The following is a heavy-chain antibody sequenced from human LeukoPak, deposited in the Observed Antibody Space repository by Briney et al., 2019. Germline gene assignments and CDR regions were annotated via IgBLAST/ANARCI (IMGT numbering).Heavy chain of an antibody. CDR1: GFTFSSYE. Sequence: PGGSLRLSCAASGFTFSSYEMNWVRQAPGKGLEWVSYISSSGSTIYYADSVKGRFTISRDNAKNSLYLQMNGLRAEDTAVYYCARGEVRGVIDYWGQGTLVTVSS. CDR3: ARGEVRGVIDY. V-gene: IGHV3-48*03. D-gene: IGHD3-10*01. J-gene: IGHJ4*02. CDR2: ISSSGSTI.